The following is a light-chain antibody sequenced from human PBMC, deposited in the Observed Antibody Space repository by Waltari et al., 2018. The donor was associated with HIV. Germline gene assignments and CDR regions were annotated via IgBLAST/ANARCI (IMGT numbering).Light chain of an antibody. CDR2: DIN. CDR3: QSYDSSLSGVL. V-gene: IGLV1-40*01. Sequence: QSVLTQPPSVSGAPGPRVTISCTGRSPNIGAGYEVNWYQQLPGTVPKLLIYDINNRPSGVPDRFSGSKSGTSASLAITGLQAEDEADYYCQSYDSSLSGVLFGGGTKLTVL. CDR1: SPNIGAGYE. J-gene: IGLJ2*01.